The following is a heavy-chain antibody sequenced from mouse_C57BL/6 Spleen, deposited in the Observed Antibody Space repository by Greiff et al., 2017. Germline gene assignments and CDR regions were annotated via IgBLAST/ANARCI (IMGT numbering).Heavy chain of an antibody. V-gene: IGHV1-69*01. D-gene: IGHD2-4*01. CDR3: ARGGLPFAY. Sequence: QVQLKQPGAELVMPGASVKLSCKASGYTFTSYWMHWVKQRPGQGLEWIGEIDPSDSYTNYNQKFKGKSTLTVDKSSSKAYMQLSSLTSEDSAVYYCARGGLPFAYCGQGTLVTVSA. CDR2: IDPSDSYT. J-gene: IGHJ3*01. CDR1: GYTFTSYW.